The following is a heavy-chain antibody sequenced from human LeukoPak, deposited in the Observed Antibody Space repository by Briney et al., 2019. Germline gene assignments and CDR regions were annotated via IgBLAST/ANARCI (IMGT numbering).Heavy chain of an antibody. J-gene: IGHJ5*01. CDR2: INPAGESA. CDR3: VSDRDHNDFDS. CDR1: GFTFRDYW. V-gene: IGHV3-74*01. Sequence: GGSLRLSCARSGFTFRDYWIHCVPDTPAKGLLWVSRINPAGESANSTDSLKVRFTISKDSAKNTVYLQMNSRGADDTALFYYVSDRDHNDFDSWGQRTLVTVSS. D-gene: IGHD1-1*01.